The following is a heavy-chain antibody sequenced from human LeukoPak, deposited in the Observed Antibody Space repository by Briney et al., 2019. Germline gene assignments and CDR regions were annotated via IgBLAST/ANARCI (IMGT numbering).Heavy chain of an antibody. V-gene: IGHV3-30*04. J-gene: IGHJ4*02. CDR1: GFTFSSCA. CDR2: ISYDGSNK. Sequence: PGGSLRLSCAASGFTFSSCAMHWVRQAPGKGLEWVAVISYDGSNKYYADSVKGRFTISRDNSKNTLYLQMNSLRAEDTAVYYCARAGSAAGTFDYWGQGTLVTVSS. CDR3: ARAGSAAGTFDY. D-gene: IGHD6-13*01.